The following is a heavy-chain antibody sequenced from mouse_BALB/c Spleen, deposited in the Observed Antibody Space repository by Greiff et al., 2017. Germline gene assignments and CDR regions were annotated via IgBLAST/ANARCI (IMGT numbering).Heavy chain of an antibody. J-gene: IGHJ2*01. CDR1: GFTFSSYT. D-gene: IGHD2-3*01. Sequence: EVQRVESGGGLVQPGGSLKLSCAASGFTFSSYTMSWVRQTPEKRLEWVAYISNGGGSTYYPDTVKGRFTISRDNAKKTLYLQMSSLKSEDTAMYYCARIYDGYYGYWGQGTTLTVSS. V-gene: IGHV5-12-2*01. CDR2: ISNGGGST. CDR3: ARIYDGYYGY.